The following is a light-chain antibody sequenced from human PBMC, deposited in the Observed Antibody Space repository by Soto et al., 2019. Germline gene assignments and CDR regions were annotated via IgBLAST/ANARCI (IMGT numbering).Light chain of an antibody. Sequence: EIALTQSPATLSVSPGERAALSCRASQSVGSNLAWYQQKPGQAPRLLIYGASTRATGIPARFSGSGSGTEFTLTISSLQSEDFAVYYCQQYNNWPPYTFGQGTKVDIK. CDR2: GAS. J-gene: IGKJ2*01. V-gene: IGKV3-15*01. CDR1: QSVGSN. CDR3: QQYNNWPPYT.